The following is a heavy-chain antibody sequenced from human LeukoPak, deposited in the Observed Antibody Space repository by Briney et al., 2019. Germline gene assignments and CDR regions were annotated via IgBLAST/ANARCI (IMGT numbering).Heavy chain of an antibody. CDR2: IYTSGST. D-gene: IGHD3-10*01. J-gene: IGHJ4*02. CDR1: GGSISGYY. V-gene: IGHV4-4*07. CDR3: ASFNYYGSGSSDY. Sequence: SETLSLTCTVSGGSISGYYWSWIRQPAGKGLEWIGRIYTSGSTNYNPSLKSRVTMSVDTSKNQFSLKLSSVTAADTAVYYCASFNYYGSGSSDYWGQGTLVTVSS.